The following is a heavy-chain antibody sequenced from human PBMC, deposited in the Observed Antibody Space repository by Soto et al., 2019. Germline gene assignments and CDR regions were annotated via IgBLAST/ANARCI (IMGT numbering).Heavy chain of an antibody. CDR1: GFTFSSYA. J-gene: IGHJ6*02. D-gene: IGHD3-3*01. CDR3: AKVSGVYALAYYYYGMDV. Sequence: WRSLRLSCAASGFTFSSYAMSWVRQAPGKGLEWVSAISGSGGSTYYADSVKGRFTISRDNSKNTLYLQMNSLRAEDTAVYYCAKVSGVYALAYYYYGMDVWGQGTTVTVS. CDR2: ISGSGGST. V-gene: IGHV3-23*01.